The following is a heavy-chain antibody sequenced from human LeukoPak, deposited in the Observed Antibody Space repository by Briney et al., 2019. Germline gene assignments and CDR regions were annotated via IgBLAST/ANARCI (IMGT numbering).Heavy chain of an antibody. Sequence: PSETLSLTCTVSGGSISSSSYYWGWIRQPPGQGLEWIGRIYYSGSTYYNPSLKSRVTISVDTSKNQFSLKLSSVTAADTAVYYCARQGILWFGESSDYWGQGSLVTVSS. D-gene: IGHD3-10*01. J-gene: IGHJ4*02. V-gene: IGHV4-39*01. CDR3: ARQGILWFGESSDY. CDR1: GGSISSSSYY. CDR2: IYYSGST.